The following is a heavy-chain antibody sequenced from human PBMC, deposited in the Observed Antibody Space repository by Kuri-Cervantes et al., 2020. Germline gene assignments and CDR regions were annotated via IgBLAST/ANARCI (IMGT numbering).Heavy chain of an antibody. CDR2: ISSSSSYR. CDR1: GFTLSSYS. D-gene: IGHD2-15*01. J-gene: IGHJ6*02. V-gene: IGHV3-21*01. CDR3: AKDTYCSAVSCYDYYSYGIDY. Sequence: GGSLRLSCAASGFTLSSYSMNWVRQAPGKGLEWVSSISSSSSYRYYADSVKGRFTISRDNAKNSLYLQMSNLRAEDTAVYYCAKDTYCSAVSCYDYYSYGIDYWGQGTTVTVSS.